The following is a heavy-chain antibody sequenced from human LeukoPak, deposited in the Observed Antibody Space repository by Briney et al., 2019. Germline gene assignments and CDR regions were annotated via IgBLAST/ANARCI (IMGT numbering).Heavy chain of an antibody. Sequence: GESLKISRKGSGYSFTSYWIGWVRQMPGKGLEWMGIIYPGDSDTRYSPSFQGQVTISADKSISTAYLQWSSLRASDTAMYYCARLVVITSNWFDPWGQGTLVTVSS. CDR3: ARLVVITSNWFDP. V-gene: IGHV5-51*01. CDR2: IYPGDSDT. CDR1: GYSFTSYW. J-gene: IGHJ5*02. D-gene: IGHD3-22*01.